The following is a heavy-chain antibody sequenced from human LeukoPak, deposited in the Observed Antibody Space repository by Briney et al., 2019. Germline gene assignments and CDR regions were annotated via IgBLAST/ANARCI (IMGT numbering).Heavy chain of an antibody. CDR1: GYSFTSYW. CDR3: ARPPYSGSYFTGAFDI. V-gene: IGHV5-51*01. J-gene: IGHJ3*02. D-gene: IGHD1-26*01. Sequence: GASVKISCKGSGYSFTSYWIGWVRQMPGKGLEWMGIIYPGDSDTRYSPSFQGQVTISADKSISTAYLQWSSLKASDTAMYYCARPPYSGSYFTGAFDIWGQGTMVTVSS. CDR2: IYPGDSDT.